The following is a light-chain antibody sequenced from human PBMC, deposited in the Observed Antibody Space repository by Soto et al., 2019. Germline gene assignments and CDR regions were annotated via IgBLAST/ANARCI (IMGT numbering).Light chain of an antibody. Sequence: EIVFKQSPLTLSLSPGERATLSCRASQSVSSSYLAWYQQKPGQAPRLLIYGASSRATGIPDRFSGSGSGTDFTLTIIRLEAEDFAVYYCQQYGSSPSTFGQGTRLEIK. J-gene: IGKJ5*01. V-gene: IGKV3-20*01. CDR1: QSVSSSY. CDR2: GAS. CDR3: QQYGSSPST.